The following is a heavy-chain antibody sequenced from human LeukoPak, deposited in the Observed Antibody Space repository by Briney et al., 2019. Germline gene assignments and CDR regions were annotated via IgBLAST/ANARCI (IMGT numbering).Heavy chain of an antibody. CDR1: GFTFSNYN. D-gene: IGHD5-24*01. Sequence: GGSLRLSCADSGFTFSNYNMNWVRRAPGKAMEWVSSITSSGTYTFYADSVKGRFTISRDNAKNSLYLQMNSLRAEDTAVYYCARDVATISNWFDPWGQGTLVTVSS. CDR2: ITSSGTYT. V-gene: IGHV3-21*01. J-gene: IGHJ5*02. CDR3: ARDVATISNWFDP.